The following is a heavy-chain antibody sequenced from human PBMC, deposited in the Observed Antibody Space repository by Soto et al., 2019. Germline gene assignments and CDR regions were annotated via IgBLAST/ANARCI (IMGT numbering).Heavy chain of an antibody. CDR1: GGSITRNNHF. CDR2: IQYGGTT. CDR3: ARLGSSGWYQGSYFDY. J-gene: IGHJ4*02. V-gene: IGHV4-39*01. D-gene: IGHD6-19*01. Sequence: QLQLQESGPGLVKASETLSLTCTVSGGSITRNNHFWGWIRQSPGKGLEWIGSIQYGGTTNYNPSLKSRVLMSAETSKNQFSLQMNSVTAADTAVYYCARLGSSGWYQGSYFDYWGQGTLVTVSS.